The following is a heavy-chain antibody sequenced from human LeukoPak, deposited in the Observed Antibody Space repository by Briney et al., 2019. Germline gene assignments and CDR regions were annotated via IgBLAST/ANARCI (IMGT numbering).Heavy chain of an antibody. V-gene: IGHV1-8*01. CDR3: ARGDYYDSSEDY. CDR2: MNPNSGNT. Sequence: ASVKVSCKTSGYPFSNYDINWVRQATGQGLEWMGWMNPNSGNTGYAQKFQGRVTMTRNTSISTAYMELSSLRSEDTAVYYCARGDYYDSSEDYWGQGTLVTVSS. CDR1: GYPFSNYD. J-gene: IGHJ4*02. D-gene: IGHD3-22*01.